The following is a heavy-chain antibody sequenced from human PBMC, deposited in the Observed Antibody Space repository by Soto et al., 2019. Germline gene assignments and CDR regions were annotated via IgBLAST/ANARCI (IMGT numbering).Heavy chain of an antibody. CDR1: GGSITSGDYY. CDR3: ASGSTVITTLDF. V-gene: IGHV4-30-4*01. D-gene: IGHD4-17*01. J-gene: IGHJ4*02. CDR2: KYYGGST. Sequence: QVQLQESGPGLVKPSQTLSLTYTVSGGSITSGDYYWSWIRQPPGKGLEWVGYKYYGGSTYYNPSLESRITIALDTAKNQFSLELTSVTAADTAVYCCASGSTVITTLDFWGQGTLVTVSS.